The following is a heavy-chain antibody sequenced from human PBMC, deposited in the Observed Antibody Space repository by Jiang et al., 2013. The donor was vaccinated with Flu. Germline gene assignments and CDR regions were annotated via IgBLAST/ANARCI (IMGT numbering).Heavy chain of an antibody. V-gene: IGHV3-23*04. CDR1: GFTFSSYA. J-gene: IGHJ4*02. D-gene: IGHD3-10*01. CDR3: ARTYYYGSGSYYYLYYFDY. CDR2: ISGSGGST. Sequence: QLVESGGGLVQPGGSLRLSCAASGFTFSSYAMSWVRQAPGKGLEWVSAISGSGGSTYYADSVKGRFTISRDNSKNTLYLQMNSLRAEDTAVYYCARTYYYGSGSYYYLYYFDYWGQGTLVTVSS.